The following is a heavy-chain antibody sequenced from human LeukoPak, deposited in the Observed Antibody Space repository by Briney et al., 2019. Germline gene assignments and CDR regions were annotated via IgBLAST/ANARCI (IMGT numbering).Heavy chain of an antibody. J-gene: IGHJ5*02. Sequence: AETLSLTCTASGGSISSYYWSWIRQPPGKGLEWVGYIYYSGSTNYNPSLKSRVTISVDTSKNQFSLKMSSVTAAATAVYCCARLSSSWYGGWFDPWGQGTLVTVSS. CDR2: IYYSGST. D-gene: IGHD6-13*01. V-gene: IGHV4-59*08. CDR3: ARLSSSWYGGWFDP. CDR1: GGSISSYY.